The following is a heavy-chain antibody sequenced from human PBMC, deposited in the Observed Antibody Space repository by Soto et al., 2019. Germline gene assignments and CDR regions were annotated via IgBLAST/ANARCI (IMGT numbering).Heavy chain of an antibody. V-gene: IGHV3-23*01. CDR1: GCLFISHG. Sequence: GGSMRVSCTAAGCLFISHGRSWVRQAPGKGLEWVSAISGSGGSTYYADSVKGRFTISRDNSKNTLFLQMNSLRAEDTAAYYCAKEKISTSCCNWFDPWGQGTLVTVSS. J-gene: IGHJ5*02. CDR2: ISGSGGST. D-gene: IGHD2-2*01. CDR3: AKEKISTSCCNWFDP.